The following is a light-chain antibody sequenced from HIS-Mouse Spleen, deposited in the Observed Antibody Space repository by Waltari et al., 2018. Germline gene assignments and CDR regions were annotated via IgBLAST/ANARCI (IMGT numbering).Light chain of an antibody. J-gene: IGKJ3*01. V-gene: IGKV2-28*01. CDR3: MQALQTPFT. Sequence: DIVMTQSPLSLPVTPGEPASISCRSSQSLLHSNGYNYLDWYLQNPGQSPQLLIYLGSNRASGVPDRFSGSGSGTDCTLKISRVEAEDVGVYYCMQALQTPFTFGPGTKVDIK. CDR1: QSLLHSNGYNY. CDR2: LGS.